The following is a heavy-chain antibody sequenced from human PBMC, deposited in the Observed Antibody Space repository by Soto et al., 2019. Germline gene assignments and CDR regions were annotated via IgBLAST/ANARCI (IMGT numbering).Heavy chain of an antibody. V-gene: IGHV3-30*18. CDR2: ISYDGSNK. J-gene: IGHJ3*02. Sequence: QVQLVESGGGVVQPGRSLRLSCAASGFTFSSYGMHWVRQAPGKGLEWVAVISYDGSNKYYADSVKGRFTISRDNSKNTLYLQMNSMKAEDTAVYYCAKDQDYDFWRGYGAFDIWGQGTMVTVSS. CDR3: AKDQDYDFWRGYGAFDI. CDR1: GFTFSSYG. D-gene: IGHD3-3*01.